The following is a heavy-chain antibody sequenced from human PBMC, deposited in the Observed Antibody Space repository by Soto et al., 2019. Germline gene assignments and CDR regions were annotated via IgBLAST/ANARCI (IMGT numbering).Heavy chain of an antibody. Sequence: SQTLSLTCAISGDSVSSKTAAWNWIRQSPSRGLEWLGRTYFRSKWYNDYAISVKSRITISPDTSKNQFSLLLNSVTPEDTAVYYCARVTFDHFVHWFDPWGLGTLVTVSS. V-gene: IGHV6-1*01. D-gene: IGHD3-9*01. CDR1: GDSVSSKTAA. J-gene: IGHJ5*02. CDR3: ARVTFDHFVHWFDP. CDR2: TYFRSKWYN.